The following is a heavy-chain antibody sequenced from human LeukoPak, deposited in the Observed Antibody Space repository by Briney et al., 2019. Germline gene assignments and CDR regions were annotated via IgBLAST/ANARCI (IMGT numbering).Heavy chain of an antibody. Sequence: SLRLSCAASGFTFDDYAMHWVRQAPGKGLEWVSGISWNSGSIGYADSVKGRFTISRDNAKNSLYLQMNSLRAEDTALYYCAKDWQQLVPNYYFDYWGQGTLVTVSS. CDR2: ISWNSGSI. D-gene: IGHD6-13*01. V-gene: IGHV3-9*01. J-gene: IGHJ4*02. CDR3: AKDWQQLVPNYYFDY. CDR1: GFTFDDYA.